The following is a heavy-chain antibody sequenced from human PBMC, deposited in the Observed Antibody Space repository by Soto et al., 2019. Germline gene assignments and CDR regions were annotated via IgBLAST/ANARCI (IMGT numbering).Heavy chain of an antibody. CDR2: ISSGGSFI. V-gene: IGHV3-21*04. CDR3: ARGSRRTFDY. Sequence: EVQLVESGGGLVKPGGSLRLSCAASGFTFSDFTMNWVRQAPGKGLQWVSSISSGGSFISYADSVRGRFTISRDNAKNSLELPSDRPRARDTGVFFCARGSRRTFDYWGQGTLVTVSS. D-gene: IGHD1-26*01. CDR1: GFTFSDFT. J-gene: IGHJ4*02.